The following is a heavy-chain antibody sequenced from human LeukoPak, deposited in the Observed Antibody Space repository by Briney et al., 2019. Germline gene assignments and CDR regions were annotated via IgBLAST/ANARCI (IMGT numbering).Heavy chain of an antibody. CDR1: GFTFSSYG. V-gene: IGHV3-21*04. CDR3: AKEHGGSSWYEDAFDI. CDR2: ISSSSSYI. J-gene: IGHJ3*02. Sequence: GGSLRLSCAASGFTFSSYGMHWVRQAPGKGLEWVSSISSSSSYIYYADSVKGRFTISRDNSKNTLYLQMNSLRAEDTAVYCCAKEHGGSSWYEDAFDIWGQGTMVTVSS. D-gene: IGHD6-13*01.